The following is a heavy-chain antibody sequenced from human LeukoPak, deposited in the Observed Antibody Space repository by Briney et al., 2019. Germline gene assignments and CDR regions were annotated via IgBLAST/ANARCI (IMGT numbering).Heavy chain of an antibody. D-gene: IGHD2-2*01. CDR2: IKQDGSEK. J-gene: IGHJ6*04. CDR1: GFTFSSYW. V-gene: IGHV3-7*03. CDR3: ARDQGTSYYGMDV. Sequence: GGSLRLSCAASGFTFSSYWMSWVRQAPGKGLEWVANIKQDGSEKYYVDSVKGRSTISRDNAKNSLYLQMNSLRAEDTAVYYCARDQGTSYYGMDVWGKGTTVTVSS.